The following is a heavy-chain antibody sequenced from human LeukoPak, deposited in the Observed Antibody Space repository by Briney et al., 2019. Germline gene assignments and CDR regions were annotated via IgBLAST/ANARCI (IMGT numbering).Heavy chain of an antibody. J-gene: IGHJ4*02. CDR2: IIPIFGTA. CDR1: GGTFSSYA. D-gene: IGHD5-24*01. CDR3: ARGEIGYNSFDY. V-gene: IGHV1-69*06. Sequence: SVKVSCKASGGTFSSYAINWVRQAPGQGLEWMGRIIPIFGTANYAQKFQGRVTITADKSTSTAYMELSSLRSEDTAVYYCARGEIGYNSFDYWGQGTLVTVSS.